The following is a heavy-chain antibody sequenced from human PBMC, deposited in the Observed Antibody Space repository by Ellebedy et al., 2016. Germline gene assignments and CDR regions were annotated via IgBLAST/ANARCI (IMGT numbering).Heavy chain of an antibody. CDR2: INTNTGNP. D-gene: IGHD1-20*01. J-gene: IGHJ3*02. Sequence: ASVKVSCKASGYTFTSYAMNWVRQAPGQGLEWMGWINTNTGNPTYAQGFTGRFVFSLDTSVSTAYQQISSLKAEDTAVYYCARSWYNWNDGTGTGADAFDIWGQGTMVTVSS. V-gene: IGHV7-4-1*02. CDR1: GYTFTSYA. CDR3: ARSWYNWNDGTGTGADAFDI.